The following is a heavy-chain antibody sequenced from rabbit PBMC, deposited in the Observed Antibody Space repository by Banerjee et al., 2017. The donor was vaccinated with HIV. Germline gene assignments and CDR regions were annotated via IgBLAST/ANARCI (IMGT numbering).Heavy chain of an antibody. CDR2: IYAGSSGST. V-gene: IGHV1S45*01. CDR3: ARRGSDWADDL. J-gene: IGHJ6*01. D-gene: IGHD4-1*01. CDR1: GFSFSSSYW. Sequence: QEQLEESGGDLVKPEGSLTLTCTASGFSFSSSYWICWVRQAPGKGLEWIACIYAGSSGSTYYASWAKGRFTISKTSSTTVTLQMTSLTAADTATYFCARRGSDWADDLWGPGTLVTVS.